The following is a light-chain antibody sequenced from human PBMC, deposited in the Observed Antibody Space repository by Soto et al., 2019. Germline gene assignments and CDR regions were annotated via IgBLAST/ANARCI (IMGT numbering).Light chain of an antibody. J-gene: IGKJ5*01. CDR1: QSVSSY. Sequence: EIVLTQSPATLSLSPGERATLFCRASQSVSSYLAWYQQKPGQAPRLLIFDASNRATGIPARFSGSGSATDFTLTISSLEPEDFAVYYCQHRSIWPVSFGQGTRLDIK. CDR3: QHRSIWPVS. CDR2: DAS. V-gene: IGKV3-11*01.